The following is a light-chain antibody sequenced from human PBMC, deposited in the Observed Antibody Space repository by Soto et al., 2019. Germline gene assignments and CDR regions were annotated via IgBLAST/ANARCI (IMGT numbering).Light chain of an antibody. CDR2: LTS. J-gene: IGKJ1*01. CDR1: QTISSY. V-gene: IGKV1-39*01. CDR3: QQSSITPRT. Sequence: DVQMTQSPSSLYASVGDRVTITCRASQTISSYLNWYQQKPGKAPELLIYLTSNLQSGVPSRFSGRGSGTDFTLTISSLQPEDFATYYCQQSSITPRTFGQGTKVEL.